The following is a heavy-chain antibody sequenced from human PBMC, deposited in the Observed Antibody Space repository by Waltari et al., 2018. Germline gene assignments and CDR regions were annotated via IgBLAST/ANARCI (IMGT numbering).Heavy chain of an antibody. CDR3: ARDLNPIVVVTAVDY. V-gene: IGHV3-33*01. J-gene: IGHJ4*02. CDR1: GFTFSSYG. Sequence: QVQLVESGGGVVQPGRSLRLSCAASGFTFSSYGMHWVRQAPGKGLEWVAVIWYDGSKKYDADSVKGRFTISRDNSKNTLYLQMNSLRAEDTAVYYCARDLNPIVVVTAVDYWGQGTLVTVSS. D-gene: IGHD2-21*02. CDR2: IWYDGSKK.